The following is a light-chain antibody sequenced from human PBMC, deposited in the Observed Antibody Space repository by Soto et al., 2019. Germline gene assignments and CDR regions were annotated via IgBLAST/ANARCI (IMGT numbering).Light chain of an antibody. CDR2: SYN. CDR3: QSYDTTFSGLTYV. V-gene: IGLV1-40*01. J-gene: IGLJ1*01. CDR1: SSNIGAGYD. Sequence: QSVLTQPPSVSGAPGQRVTISCTGSSSNIGAGYDVHWYQQLPGTAPRLLIYSYNNRPSGVPDRFSGSKSGTSASLAITGLQAEDEADYYCQSYDTTFSGLTYVFGTGTQLTVL.